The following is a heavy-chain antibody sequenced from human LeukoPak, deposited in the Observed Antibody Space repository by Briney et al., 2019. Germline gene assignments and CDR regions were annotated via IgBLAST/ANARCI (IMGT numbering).Heavy chain of an antibody. V-gene: IGHV1-2*02. CDR3: AREKPTYYYDSSGYLDY. CDR1: GYTFTGYY. J-gene: IGHJ4*02. D-gene: IGHD3-22*01. CDR2: INPNSGGT. Sequence: ASVKVSCTASGYTFTGYYMHWVRQAPGQGLEWMGWINPNSGGTNYAQKFQGRVTMTRDTSISTAYMELSRLRSDDTAVYYCAREKPTYYYDSSGYLDYWGQGTLVTVSS.